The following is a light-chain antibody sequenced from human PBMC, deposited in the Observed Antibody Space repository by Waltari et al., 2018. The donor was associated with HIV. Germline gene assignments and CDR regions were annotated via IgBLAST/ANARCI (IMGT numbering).Light chain of an antibody. V-gene: IGLV2-14*03. CDR3: SSYTTSGSVL. CDR2: ADT. Sequence: QSARRQPASVSGSPDQPVSIPCTGHTIPSNSVSWYQQHPGKAPNLMIFADTSRPSGVSNRFSGSKSGNTASLTISGLQVEDEADYYCSSYTTSGSVLFGGGTNLTVL. CDR1: TIPSNS. J-gene: IGLJ2*01.